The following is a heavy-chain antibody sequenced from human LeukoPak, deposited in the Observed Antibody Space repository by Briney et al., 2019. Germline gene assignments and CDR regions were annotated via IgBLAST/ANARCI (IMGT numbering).Heavy chain of an antibody. Sequence: GGSLRLSCAASGFTFTTYAMSWVRQAQGKGLEWVSSISSSSSYIYYADSVKGRFTISRDNAKNSLYLQMSSLRAEDTAEYYCARRNAFDIWGQGTMVTVSS. CDR1: GFTFTTYA. V-gene: IGHV3-21*01. J-gene: IGHJ3*02. CDR3: ARRNAFDI. CDR2: ISSSSSYI.